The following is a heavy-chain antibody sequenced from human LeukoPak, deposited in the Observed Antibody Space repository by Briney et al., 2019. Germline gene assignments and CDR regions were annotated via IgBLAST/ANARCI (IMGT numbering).Heavy chain of an antibody. V-gene: IGHV4-61*02. CDR3: AGEIIVDY. CDR2: IYTSGST. CDR1: GGSISSGSYY. Sequence: SQTVSLTCTVSGGSISSGSYYWSWIRQPAGKGLEWIGRIYTSGSTNYNPSLKSRVTISVDTSKNQFSLKLSSVTAADTAVYYCAGEIIVDYWGQGTLVTVSS. J-gene: IGHJ4*02.